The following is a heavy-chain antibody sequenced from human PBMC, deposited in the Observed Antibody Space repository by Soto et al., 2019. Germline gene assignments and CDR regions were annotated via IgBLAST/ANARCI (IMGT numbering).Heavy chain of an antibody. V-gene: IGHV4-31*03. CDR2: IYYSGRT. CDR1: GGSISSGGYY. Sequence: QVQLQESGPGLVKPSQTLSLTCTVSGGSISSGGYYWSWIRQHPGKGLEWIGYIYYSGRTYYNPSLKSRVTISVDTSKNQFSLKLSSVTAADTAVYYCARTHRRYCSGGSCDEEVDAFDIWGQGTMVTVSS. J-gene: IGHJ3*02. D-gene: IGHD2-15*01. CDR3: ARTHRRYCSGGSCDEEVDAFDI.